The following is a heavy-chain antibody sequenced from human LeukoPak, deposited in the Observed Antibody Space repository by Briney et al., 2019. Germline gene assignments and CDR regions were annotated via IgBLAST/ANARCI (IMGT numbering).Heavy chain of an antibody. J-gene: IGHJ3*02. Sequence: ASVKVSCKASGYTFTSYGISWVRQAPGQGLEWMGGIIPIFGTANYAQKFQGRVTITTDESTSTAYMELSSLRSEDTAVYYCAREGTTPDAFDIWGQGTMVTVSS. CDR1: GYTFTSYG. V-gene: IGHV1-69*05. D-gene: IGHD4-17*01. CDR3: AREGTTPDAFDI. CDR2: IIPIFGTA.